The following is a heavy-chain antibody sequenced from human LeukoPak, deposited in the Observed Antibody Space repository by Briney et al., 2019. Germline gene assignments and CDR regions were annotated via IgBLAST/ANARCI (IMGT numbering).Heavy chain of an antibody. V-gene: IGHV3-33*08. J-gene: IGHJ4*02. CDR1: GFTVSSNY. Sequence: GGSLRLSCAASGFTVSSNYMSWVRQAPGKGLGWVAVIWYGGSNKYYADSVKGRFSISRDNSKNTLYLQMNSLRAEDTAVYYCTRRFGYWGQGTLVTVSS. CDR2: IWYGGSNK. CDR3: TRRFGY.